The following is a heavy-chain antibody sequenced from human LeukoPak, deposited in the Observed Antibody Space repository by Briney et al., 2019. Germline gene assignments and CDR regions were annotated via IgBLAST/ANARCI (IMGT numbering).Heavy chain of an antibody. J-gene: IGHJ3*02. Sequence: GASVKVSCKASGDTFTSYYMHWVRQAPGQGLEWMGIINPSGGSNTYAQKFQGRVTMTRDMSMSTVYMELSSLRSEDTAVYYCARGRHYYDSSDYYYEGDAFDIWGQGTMVTVSS. CDR3: ARGRHYYDSSDYYYEGDAFDI. V-gene: IGHV1-46*01. CDR1: GDTFTSYY. D-gene: IGHD3-22*01. CDR2: INPSGGSN.